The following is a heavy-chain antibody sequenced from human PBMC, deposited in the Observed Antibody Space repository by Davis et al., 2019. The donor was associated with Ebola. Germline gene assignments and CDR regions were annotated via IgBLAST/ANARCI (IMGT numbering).Heavy chain of an antibody. CDR1: DFSFKDYA. Sequence: GGSLRLSCAASDFSFKDYAMHWVRQAPGKGLEWVCGISWNSDSIDYADSVKGRFFLSRDNSRHSLSLQMNSLRPDDTALYFCVKADSSSSDDVDFWGQGTLVTVSS. D-gene: IGHD6-13*01. CDR3: VKADSSSSDDVDF. J-gene: IGHJ4*02. V-gene: IGHV3-9*01. CDR2: ISWNSDSI.